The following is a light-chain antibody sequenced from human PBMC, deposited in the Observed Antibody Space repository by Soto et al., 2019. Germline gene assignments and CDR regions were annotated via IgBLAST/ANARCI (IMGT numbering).Light chain of an antibody. Sequence: DIQMTQSPSTLSASVGDRVTITCRASQSISSWLAWYQQKLGRAPRLLIYDASSLESGVPSRFSGSGYGTEFTLTISSLQPDDFATYYCQQYNTYSSITVGGGTKVDIK. J-gene: IGKJ4*01. CDR3: QQYNTYSSIT. CDR2: DAS. CDR1: QSISSW. V-gene: IGKV1-5*01.